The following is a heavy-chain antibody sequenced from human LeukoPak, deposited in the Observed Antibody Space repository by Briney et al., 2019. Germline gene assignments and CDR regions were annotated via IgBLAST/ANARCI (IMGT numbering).Heavy chain of an antibody. Sequence: LRLSCAASGFTFSDYYMSWIRQPPGKGLEWIGYIYYSGSTYYNPSLKSRVTISVDTSKNQFSLKLSSVTAADTAVYYCARHYEHFDYWGQGTLVTVSS. CDR2: IYYSGST. D-gene: IGHD4-17*01. CDR3: ARHYEHFDY. V-gene: IGHV4-30-4*01. J-gene: IGHJ4*02. CDR1: GFTFSDYY.